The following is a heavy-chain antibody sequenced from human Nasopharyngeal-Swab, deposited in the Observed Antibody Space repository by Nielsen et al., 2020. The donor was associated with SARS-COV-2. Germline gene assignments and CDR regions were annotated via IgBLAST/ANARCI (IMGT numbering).Heavy chain of an antibody. CDR2: IFSNDEK. D-gene: IGHD2-2*01. V-gene: IGHV2-26*01. CDR3: ARIDVVVPAAIQEGYYYGMDV. Sequence: SGPTLLKPTETLTLTCTVSGFSLSNARMGVSWIRQPPGKALEWLAHIFSNDEKSYSTSLNSRLTISKDTSKSQVVLTMTNMDPVDTATYYCARIDVVVPAAIQEGYYYGMDVWGQGTTVTVSS. J-gene: IGHJ6*02. CDR1: GFSLSNARMG.